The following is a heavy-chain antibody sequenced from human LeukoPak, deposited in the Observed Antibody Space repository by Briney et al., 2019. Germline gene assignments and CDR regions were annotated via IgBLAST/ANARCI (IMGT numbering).Heavy chain of an antibody. CDR2: ISGSGGST. J-gene: IGHJ6*02. CDR3: AKDFSGGMTTVTTPGKYYYYYYGMDV. CDR1: GFTFSSYA. D-gene: IGHD4-17*01. V-gene: IGHV3-23*01. Sequence: GASLRLSCAASGFTFSSYAMSWVRQAPGKGLEWVSAISGSGGSTYYADSVKGRFTISRDNSKNTLYLQMNSLRAEDTAVYYCAKDFSGGMTTVTTPGKYYYYYYGMDVWGQGTTVTVPS.